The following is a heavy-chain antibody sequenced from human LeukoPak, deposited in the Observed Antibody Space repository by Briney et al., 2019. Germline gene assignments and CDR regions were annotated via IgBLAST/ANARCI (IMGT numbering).Heavy chain of an antibody. Sequence: PGGSLRLSCAASGFTFSSYAMSWVRQAPGKGLEWVSAISGSGGSTYYADSVKGRFTISRDNSKDTLYLQMNSLRAEDTAVYYCARDITSSSHEYYYYYGMDVWGQGTTVTVSS. CDR2: ISGSGGST. V-gene: IGHV3-23*01. J-gene: IGHJ6*02. CDR1: GFTFSSYA. D-gene: IGHD6-13*01. CDR3: ARDITSSSHEYYYYYGMDV.